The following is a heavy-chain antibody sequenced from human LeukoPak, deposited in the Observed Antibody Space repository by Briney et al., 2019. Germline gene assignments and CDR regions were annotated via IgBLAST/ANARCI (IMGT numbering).Heavy chain of an antibody. CDR3: AKDGYDYYYYYMDV. Sequence: GGSLRLSCAASGFTFSSYAMSWVRQAPGKGLEWISAISGSGGTTYYADSVKGRFTISRDNSKNTLYLQMNSLRAEDTAVYYCAKDGYDYYYYYMDVWGRGTAVTVSS. V-gene: IGHV3-23*01. D-gene: IGHD1-1*01. CDR1: GFTFSSYA. CDR2: ISGSGGTT. J-gene: IGHJ6*03.